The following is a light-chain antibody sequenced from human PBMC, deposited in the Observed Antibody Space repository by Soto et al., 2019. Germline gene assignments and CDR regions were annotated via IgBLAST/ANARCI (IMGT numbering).Light chain of an antibody. CDR2: DTS. Sequence: QTVVTQEPSLTVSPGGTVTLTCDSSTGPVTSGHWPYWLQQKPGQAPRTLIYDTSKKHSWTPARFSGSLLGGKAALTLSGAQPEDEADYYCQSYDSSLSGPVVFGGGTQLTVL. CDR3: QSYDSSLSGPVV. V-gene: IGLV7-46*01. CDR1: TGPVTSGHW. J-gene: IGLJ2*01.